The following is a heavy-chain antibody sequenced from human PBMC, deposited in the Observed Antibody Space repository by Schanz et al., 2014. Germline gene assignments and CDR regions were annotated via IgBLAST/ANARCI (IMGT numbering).Heavy chain of an antibody. CDR3: ARENLNWEAFDI. Sequence: QVQLVESGGGVVQPGGSLRLSCVVSGFTVSNNYMSWVRQAPGKGLEWLSYISRDGTTSYYADSVKGRFTISRDNAKNSLYLEMTSLRGEDTAVYYCARENLNWEAFDIWGQGTVVTVSS. J-gene: IGHJ3*02. CDR1: GFTVSNNY. CDR2: ISRDGTTS. V-gene: IGHV3-11*01. D-gene: IGHD7-27*01.